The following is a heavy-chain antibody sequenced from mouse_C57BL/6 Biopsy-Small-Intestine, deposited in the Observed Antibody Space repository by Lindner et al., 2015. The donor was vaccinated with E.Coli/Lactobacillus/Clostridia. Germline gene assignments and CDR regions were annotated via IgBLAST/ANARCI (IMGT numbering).Heavy chain of an antibody. CDR1: GYAFTNYL. CDR3: APLFVY. V-gene: IGHV1-54*01. Sequence: VQLQESGGEVIRPGTSVKVSCKASGYAFTNYLIEWIKQRPGQGLEWIGMINPGSGGTDYNEKFRGKATLTVDKSSSKAYMQLSSLTSEDTAVYYCAPLFVYWGQGTLVTVSA. J-gene: IGHJ3*01. CDR2: INPGSGGT. D-gene: IGHD6-1*01.